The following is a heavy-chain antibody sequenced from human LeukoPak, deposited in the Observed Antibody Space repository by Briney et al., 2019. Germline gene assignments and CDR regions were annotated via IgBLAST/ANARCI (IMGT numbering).Heavy chain of an antibody. CDR2: ISHSGST. V-gene: IGHV4-4*02. D-gene: IGHD3-3*01. CDR1: GFTFSRYW. Sequence: GSLRLSCAASGFTFSRYWMSWVRQAPGKGLEWIGEISHSGSTNYNSSLKSRVTISIDKSKIQFSLKLNSVTAADTAVYYCARLSLHLLEWSPTKGKETHYFDSWGQGTLVTVSS. CDR3: ARLSLHLLEWSPTKGKETHYFDS. J-gene: IGHJ4*02.